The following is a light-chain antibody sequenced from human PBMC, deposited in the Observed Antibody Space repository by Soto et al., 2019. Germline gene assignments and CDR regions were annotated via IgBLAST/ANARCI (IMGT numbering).Light chain of an antibody. J-gene: IGKJ1*01. CDR2: AAT. CDR3: LQVANFPRT. V-gene: IGKV1-12*01. Sequence: DIQMTQSPSSVSGSVGDTFTSTFRASQDINSRLAWFQQQPGRPPKYVIQAATMLQSGFPSRFAGSGSGRDFTLTIHTLQPEDSATYYCLQVANFPRTFGQGTKVDIK. CDR1: QDINSR.